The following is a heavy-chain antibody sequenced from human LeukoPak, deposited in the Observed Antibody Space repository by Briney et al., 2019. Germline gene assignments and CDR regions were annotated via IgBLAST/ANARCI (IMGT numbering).Heavy chain of an antibody. Sequence: GGSLRLSCAASGFTFDDYAMHWVRQAPGKGLEWVSGISWNSGSIGYADSVKGRFTISRDNAKNTLYLQMNSLRAEDTAVYYCAKEGSSSAYYFDYWGQGTLVTVSS. D-gene: IGHD6-6*01. CDR2: ISWNSGSI. CDR1: GFTFDDYA. CDR3: AKEGSSSAYYFDY. V-gene: IGHV3-9*01. J-gene: IGHJ4*02.